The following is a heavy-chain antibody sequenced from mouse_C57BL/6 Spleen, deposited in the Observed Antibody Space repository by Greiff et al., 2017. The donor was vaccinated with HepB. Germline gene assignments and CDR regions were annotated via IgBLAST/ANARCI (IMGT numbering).Heavy chain of an antibody. CDR1: GYSITSGYY. CDR3: ARDRGYYGSGNYFDY. Sequence: EVHLVESGPGLVKPSQSLSLTCSVTGYSITSGYYWNWIRQFPGNKLEWMGYISYDGSNNYNPSLKNRISITRDTSKNQFFLKLNSVTTEDTATYYCARDRGYYGSGNYFDYWGQGTTLTVSS. CDR2: ISYDGSN. J-gene: IGHJ2*01. D-gene: IGHD1-1*01. V-gene: IGHV3-6*01.